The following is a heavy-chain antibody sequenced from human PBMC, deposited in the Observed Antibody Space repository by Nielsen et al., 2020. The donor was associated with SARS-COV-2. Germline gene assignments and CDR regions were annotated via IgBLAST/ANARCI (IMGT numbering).Heavy chain of an antibody. V-gene: IGHV1-69*01. D-gene: IGHD3-3*01. CDR3: ARGPAITIFGVVILDFDY. Sequence: WVRQAPGQGLEWMGGIIPIFGTANYAQKFQGRVTITADESTSTAYMELSSLRSEDTAVYYCARGPAITIFGVVILDFDYWGQGTLVTVSS. J-gene: IGHJ4*02. CDR2: IIPIFGTA.